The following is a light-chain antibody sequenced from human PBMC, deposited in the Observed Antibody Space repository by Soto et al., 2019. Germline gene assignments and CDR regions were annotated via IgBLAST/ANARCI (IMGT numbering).Light chain of an antibody. CDR3: QQYGTSPWP. CDR2: GAS. J-gene: IGKJ1*01. CDR1: QSVTSNF. V-gene: IGKV3-20*01. Sequence: EIVLTQSPGTLSLSPGERATLPCRASQSVTSNFLAWYQQKPGQAPRLLIYGASSRATGIPDRFTGSGSGTDFTLTINRLEPEDFAVYYCQQYGTSPWPFGQGTKVDIK.